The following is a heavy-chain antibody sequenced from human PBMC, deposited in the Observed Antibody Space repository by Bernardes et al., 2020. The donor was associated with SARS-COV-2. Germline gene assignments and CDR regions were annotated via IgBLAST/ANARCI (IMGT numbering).Heavy chain of an antibody. CDR2: INPNSGGT. D-gene: IGHD4-17*01. V-gene: IGHV1-2*04. CDR3: ARNGDPNGGYYYYYGMDV. J-gene: IGHJ6*02. Sequence: ASVKVSCKASGYTFTGYYMHWVRQAPGQGLEWMGWINPNSGGTNYAQKFQGWVTMTRDTSISTAYMELSRLRSDDTAVYYCARNGDPNGGYYYYYGMDVWGQGTTVTVSS. CDR1: GYTFTGYY.